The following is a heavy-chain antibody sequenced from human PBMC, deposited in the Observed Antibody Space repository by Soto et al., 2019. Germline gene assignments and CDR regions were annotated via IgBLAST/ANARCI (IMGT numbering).Heavy chain of an antibody. Sequence: QIQLVQFGPEVRKPGTPVKVSCKASGFTFSSCGIHRVRQARGQRLEWIGWIVVGSGNTNYAQKFQERVTITRDMSTNTANMELTSLRSDDTAVYYCAADLATTDPYNWFEPWGQGTLVTVSS. CDR3: AADLATTDPYNWFEP. D-gene: IGHD1-1*01. J-gene: IGHJ5*02. CDR1: GFTFSSCG. V-gene: IGHV1-58*02. CDR2: IVVGSGNT.